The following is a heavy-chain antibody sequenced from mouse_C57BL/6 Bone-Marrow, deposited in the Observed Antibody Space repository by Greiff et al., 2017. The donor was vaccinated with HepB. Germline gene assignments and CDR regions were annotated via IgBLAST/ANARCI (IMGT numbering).Heavy chain of an antibody. D-gene: IGHD2-2*01. V-gene: IGHV1-64*01. Sequence: QVQLQQSGAELVKPGASVKLSCKASGYTFTSYWMHWVKQRPGQGLEWIGMIHPNSGSTNYNEKFKSKATLTVDKSSSTAYMQLSSLTSEDSAVYYCARGAVTTGDYYAMDYWGQGTSVTVSS. CDR2: IHPNSGST. J-gene: IGHJ4*01. CDR1: GYTFTSYW. CDR3: ARGAVTTGDYYAMDY.